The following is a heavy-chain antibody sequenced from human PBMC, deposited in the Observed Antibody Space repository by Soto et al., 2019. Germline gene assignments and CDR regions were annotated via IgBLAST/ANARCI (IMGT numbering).Heavy chain of an antibody. CDR1: GFSLSTSGVG. CDR3: ARYFYDSSDYSPCDYGMDV. V-gene: IGHV2-5*02. D-gene: IGHD3-22*01. Sequence: QITLKESGPTLMKPTQTLTLTCTLSGFSLSTSGVGVGWIRQTPEKALEWLALIYWDDDKRYSPSLKSRLTITKDTSKNQVVLTMTNSDPVDTATYYCARYFYDSSDYSPCDYGMDVWGQGTTVTVSS. J-gene: IGHJ6*02. CDR2: IYWDDDK.